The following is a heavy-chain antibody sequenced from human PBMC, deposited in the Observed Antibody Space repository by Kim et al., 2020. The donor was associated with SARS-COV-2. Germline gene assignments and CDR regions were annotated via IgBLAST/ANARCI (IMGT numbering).Heavy chain of an antibody. CDR2: ISSSGSTI. CDR3: ARDRYYYDSSGYNWFDP. D-gene: IGHD3-22*01. Sequence: GGSLRLSCAASGFTFSDYYMRWIRQAPGKGLEWVSYISSSGSTIYYADSVKGRFTISRDNAKNSLYLQMNSLRAEDTAVYYCARDRYYYDSSGYNWFDPWGQGTLVTVSS. J-gene: IGHJ5*02. V-gene: IGHV3-11*04. CDR1: GFTFSDYY.